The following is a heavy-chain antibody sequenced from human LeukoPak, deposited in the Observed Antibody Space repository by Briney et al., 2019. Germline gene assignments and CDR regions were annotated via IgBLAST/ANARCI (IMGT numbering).Heavy chain of an antibody. CDR1: GYSFTSYW. CDR3: ARQSVYARHDYSTTTPEFDY. J-gene: IGHJ4*02. D-gene: IGHD4-11*01. CDR2: IYPGDSDT. V-gene: IGHV5-51*01. Sequence: GESLKISCKGSGYSFTSYWIGWVRQMPGKGLEWMGIIYPGDSDTRYSPSFQGQVTTSADKSISTAYLQWSSLKASDTAMYYCARQSVYARHDYSTTTPEFDYWGQGTLVTVSS.